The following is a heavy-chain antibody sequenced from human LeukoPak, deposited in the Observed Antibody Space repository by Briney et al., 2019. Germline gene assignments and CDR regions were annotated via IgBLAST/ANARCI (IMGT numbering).Heavy chain of an antibody. CDR1: GGSISSSSYY. CDR2: IYYSAST. Sequence: SETLSLTCTVSGGSISSSSYYWGWIRQPPGKGLEWIGSIYYSASTYYNPSLKSRVTISVDTSKNQFSLKLSSVTAADTAVYYCARHINGSGSTGPRGYYYYYYGMDVWGQGTTVTVSS. V-gene: IGHV4-39*01. J-gene: IGHJ6*02. D-gene: IGHD3-10*01. CDR3: ARHINGSGSTGPRGYYYYYYGMDV.